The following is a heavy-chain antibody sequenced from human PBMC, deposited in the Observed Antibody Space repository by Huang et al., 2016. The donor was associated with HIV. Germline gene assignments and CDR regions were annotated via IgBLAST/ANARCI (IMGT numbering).Heavy chain of an antibody. V-gene: IGHV1-69*01. J-gene: IGHJ6*02. Sequence: QVQLVQSGAEVKKPGSSVKVSCKASGGTFSTYAISWVRQAPGQGLEWVGGVLPICGTANAAQKFQGTVTITADEFTSTAYMELSSLRSEDTALYYCARGRTRSSLYDSYYGLDVWGQGTTVTVSS. D-gene: IGHD6-6*01. CDR2: VLPICGTA. CDR1: GGTFSTYA. CDR3: ARGRTRSSLYDSYYGLDV.